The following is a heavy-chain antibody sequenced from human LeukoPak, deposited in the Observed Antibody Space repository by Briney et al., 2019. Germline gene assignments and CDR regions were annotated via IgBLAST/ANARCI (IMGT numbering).Heavy chain of an antibody. J-gene: IGHJ6*03. Sequence: PGGSLRLSCAASGFTFSIHNMDWVRQAPGKGLEWVSRINTDMTSPTYADSVKGRFTISRDNAKNTLYLQMDSLGVEDTAVYYCVREIRWYFFYMDVWGKGTTVTVAS. D-gene: IGHD1-14*01. V-gene: IGHV3-74*03. CDR3: VREIRWYFFYMDV. CDR2: INTDMTSP. CDR1: GFTFSIHN.